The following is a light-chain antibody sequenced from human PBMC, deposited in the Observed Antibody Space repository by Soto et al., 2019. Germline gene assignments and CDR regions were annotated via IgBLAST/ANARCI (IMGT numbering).Light chain of an antibody. CDR3: AAWDDSLSHVV. Sequence: QSVLTQPPSASGTPGQRVTISCSGSSSNIRSNYVYWYQQLPGTAPKLLIYRNNQRPSGVPDRFSGSKSGTSASLAISGLRSEDEADYYCAAWDDSLSHVVFGGVTKLTVL. V-gene: IGLV1-47*01. J-gene: IGLJ2*01. CDR2: RNN. CDR1: SSNIRSNY.